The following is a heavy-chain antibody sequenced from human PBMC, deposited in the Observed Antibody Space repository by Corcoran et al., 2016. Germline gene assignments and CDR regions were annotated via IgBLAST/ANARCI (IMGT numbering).Heavy chain of an antibody. Sequence: QVQLQESGPGLVKPSETLSLTCTVSGGSVNSGSYYWSWIRQPPGKGLEWIGYFSYSRSTNYNPSLRSRVTISVDTSKNQFSLKLSSVTAADTAVYYCARGQGARNWCDPWGQGTLVIVSS. CDR2: FSYSRST. CDR3: ARGQGARNWCDP. J-gene: IGHJ5*02. V-gene: IGHV4-61*01. CDR1: GGSVNSGSYY.